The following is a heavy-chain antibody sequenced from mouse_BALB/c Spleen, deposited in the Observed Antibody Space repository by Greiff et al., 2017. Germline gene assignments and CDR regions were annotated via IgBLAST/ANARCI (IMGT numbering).Heavy chain of an antibody. CDR3: ARRIYYGNYYAMDY. V-gene: IGHV5-6-3*01. CDR2: INSNGGST. J-gene: IGHJ4*01. CDR1: GFTFSSYG. D-gene: IGHD2-1*01. Sequence: EVNLVESGGGLVQPGGPLKLSCAASGFTFSSYGMSWVRQTPDKRLELVATINSNGGSTYYPDSVKGRFTISRDNAKNTLYLQMSSLKSEDTAMYYCARRIYYGNYYAMDYWGQGTSVTVSS.